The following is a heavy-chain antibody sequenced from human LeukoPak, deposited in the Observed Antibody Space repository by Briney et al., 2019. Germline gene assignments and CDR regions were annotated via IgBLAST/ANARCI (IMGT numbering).Heavy chain of an antibody. CDR3: ARTNCDSSGYYLFEY. CDR2: IYDGGNT. Sequence: PSQTLSLTCTVSGGSISRGGCYWSWIRQRPGKGLEWIGYIYDGGNTYYNPSLKSRLTISVDTSKNQFSLKLSSVTAADTAVYYCARTNCDSSGYYLFEYWGQGTLVTVSS. CDR1: GGSISRGGCY. J-gene: IGHJ4*02. D-gene: IGHD3-22*01. V-gene: IGHV4-31*03.